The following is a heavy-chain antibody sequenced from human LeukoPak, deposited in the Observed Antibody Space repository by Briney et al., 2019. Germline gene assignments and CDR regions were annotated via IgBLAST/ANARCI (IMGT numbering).Heavy chain of an antibody. J-gene: IGHJ4*02. CDR2: ICGSGGST. Sequence: GGSLRLSCGASGFTFSSYAMSWVRRAPGKGLEWGSFICGSGGSTYYADSVKGRFTISRDNSKNTLYLQMNSLRAEDTAVYYCAKDKPVAGSFDYWGQGALVTVSS. D-gene: IGHD6-19*01. V-gene: IGHV3-23*01. CDR3: AKDKPVAGSFDY. CDR1: GFTFSSYA.